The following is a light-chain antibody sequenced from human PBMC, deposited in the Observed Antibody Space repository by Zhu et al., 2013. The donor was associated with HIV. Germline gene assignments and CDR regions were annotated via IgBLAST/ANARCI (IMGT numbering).Light chain of an antibody. CDR1: QGITSY. CDR2: AAS. Sequence: DIQLTQSPSFLSASVGDRVTLACRASQGITSYLAWYQQKPGKAPKLLIYAASTLQSGVPSRFSGSGSGTEFTLTISSLQPDDFATYYCQQYNSYSPTFGQGTKVEIK. CDR3: QQYNSYSPT. J-gene: IGKJ1*01. V-gene: IGKV1-9*01.